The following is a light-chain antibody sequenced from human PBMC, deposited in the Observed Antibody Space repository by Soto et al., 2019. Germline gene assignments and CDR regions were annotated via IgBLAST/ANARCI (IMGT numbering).Light chain of an antibody. CDR1: SSNIGSKA. J-gene: IGLJ2*01. V-gene: IGLV1-44*01. Sequence: QSVLTQPPSASGTPGQRVTISCSGSSSNIGSKAVNWYQHLPGTAPKLLIYSSSQRPSGVPDRFSGSKSGTSASLANSGLQSEDEADYYCAAWDDSLKGVVFGGGTKLTVL. CDR3: AAWDDSLKGVV. CDR2: SSS.